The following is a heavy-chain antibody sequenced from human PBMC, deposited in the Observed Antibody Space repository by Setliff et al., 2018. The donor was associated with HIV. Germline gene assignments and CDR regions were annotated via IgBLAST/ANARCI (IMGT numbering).Heavy chain of an antibody. J-gene: IGHJ4*02. CDR2: INSNTYGGTT. Sequence: GESLKISCPASGFTFGDYAMTWVRQAPGKGLEWVGFINSNTYGGTTDYAASVKGRFTISRDDSKSSAYLLMNSLKTEDTAVYYCSRVHSPLYYDILTGYLDYWGQGTLVTVSS. CDR3: SRVHSPLYYDILTGYLDY. V-gene: IGHV3-49*04. CDR1: GFTFGDYA. D-gene: IGHD3-9*01.